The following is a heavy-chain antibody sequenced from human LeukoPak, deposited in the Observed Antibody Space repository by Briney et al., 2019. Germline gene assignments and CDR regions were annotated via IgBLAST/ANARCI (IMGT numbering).Heavy chain of an antibody. Sequence: SETLSLTCTVSGGSISSYYWSWIRQPPGKGLEWIGYIYYSGSTYYNPSLKSRVTISVDTSKNQFSLKLSSVTAADTAVYYCARADGYYFDYWGQGTLVTVSS. V-gene: IGHV4-59*12. CDR1: GGSISSYY. CDR3: ARADGYYFDY. CDR2: IYYSGST. J-gene: IGHJ4*02.